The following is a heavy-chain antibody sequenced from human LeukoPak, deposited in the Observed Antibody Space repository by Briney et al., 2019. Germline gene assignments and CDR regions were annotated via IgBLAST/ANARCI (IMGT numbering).Heavy chain of an antibody. J-gene: IGHJ6*02. Sequence: GGSLRLSCAASGFPFSTYAMSWVRPAPGKGVEWVSGINWNGGSTGYADSVKGRFTISRDNAKNSLYLQMNSLRAEDTALYYCARGKGYYYDSSGPAYGMDVWGQGTTVTVSS. CDR2: INWNGGST. D-gene: IGHD3-22*01. CDR3: ARGKGYYYDSSGPAYGMDV. V-gene: IGHV3-20*04. CDR1: GFPFSTYA.